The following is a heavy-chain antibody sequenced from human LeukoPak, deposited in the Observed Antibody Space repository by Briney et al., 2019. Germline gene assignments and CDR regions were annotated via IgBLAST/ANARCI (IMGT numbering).Heavy chain of an antibody. CDR2: FDPEGGET. D-gene: IGHD3-22*01. CDR3: AKGRARGSSGYENWFDP. CDR1: GYTLTELS. V-gene: IGHV1-24*01. J-gene: IGHJ5*02. Sequence: ASVKVSCKVSGYTLTELSMHWVRQAPGKGLEWMGGFDPEGGETIYAQKFQGRVTMTEDTSTDTAYMELSSLRSDDTAVYYCAKGRARGSSGYENWFDPWGQGTLVTVSS.